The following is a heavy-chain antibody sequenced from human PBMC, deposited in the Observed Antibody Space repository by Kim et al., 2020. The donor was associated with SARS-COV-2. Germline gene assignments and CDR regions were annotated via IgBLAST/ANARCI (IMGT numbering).Heavy chain of an antibody. D-gene: IGHD6-13*01. CDR1: GYSFTTYG. V-gene: IGHV1-3*01. CDR3: VRGAITATSTGN. J-gene: IGHJ4*02. CDR2: INPGNGDT. Sequence: ASVKVSCKASGYSFTTYGMNWVCQAPGQRLEWMGWINPGNGDTAYSQKFQGRVTMTRDTSANTVYMELSSLRSEDTAVYYCVRGAITATSTGNWGEGTLLTLSA.